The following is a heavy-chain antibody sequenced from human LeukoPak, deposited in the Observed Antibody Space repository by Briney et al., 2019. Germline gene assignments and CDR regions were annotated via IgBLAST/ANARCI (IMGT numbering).Heavy chain of an antibody. CDR1: GYTFTDYY. V-gene: IGHV1-2*02. D-gene: IGHD6-19*01. J-gene: IGHJ4*02. CDR2: VNPHSGGT. CDR3: ARTDNKYRSRLLFN. Sequence: ASVKVSCKASGYTFTDYYIHWIRHAHGHGLELKGLVNPHSGGTNFAQGFRGRVTMTRDTSVTTAYLEVNSLESDDTAIYYCARTDNKYRSRLLFNWGQGTQITVSS.